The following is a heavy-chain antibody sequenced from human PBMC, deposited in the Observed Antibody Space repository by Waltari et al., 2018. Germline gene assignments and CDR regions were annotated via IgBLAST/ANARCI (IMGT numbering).Heavy chain of an antibody. V-gene: IGHV1-46*01. CDR2: INPSGGST. CDR3: ALDTGALWMDV. D-gene: IGHD2-21*01. Sequence: QVQLVQSGAEVKKPGASVKISCKTSEYTFTSSYIHWVRQAPGQGLEWMGIINPSGGSTIYAQKVQGRVTMTRDTSTSTGYMELSSLRSEDTAVYYCALDTGALWMDVWGQGTTVTVSS. J-gene: IGHJ6*02. CDR1: EYTFTSSY.